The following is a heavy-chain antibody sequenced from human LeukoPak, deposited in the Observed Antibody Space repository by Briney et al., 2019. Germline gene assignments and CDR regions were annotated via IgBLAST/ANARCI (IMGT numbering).Heavy chain of an antibody. CDR2: IYYSGST. Sequence: SETLSLTCTVSGGSISSYYWSWIRQPPGKGLEWIGYIYYSGSTNYNPSLKSRVTISVDMSKNRFSLKLSSVTAADTAVYYCARDRNYGYDSSGYLDYWGQGTLVTVSS. V-gene: IGHV4-59*01. CDR1: GGSISSYY. J-gene: IGHJ4*02. D-gene: IGHD3-22*01. CDR3: ARDRNYGYDSSGYLDY.